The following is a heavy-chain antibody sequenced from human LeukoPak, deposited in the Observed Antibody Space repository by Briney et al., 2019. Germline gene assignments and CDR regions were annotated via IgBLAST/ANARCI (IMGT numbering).Heavy chain of an antibody. CDR2: ISGSVGST. Sequence: GGSLGLSCAASGFTFSSYAMSWVRQAPGKGLEWVSAISGSVGSTYYADSVKGRFTISRDNSKNTLYLQMNSLRAEDTAVYYCAKAINDYGDLFYWGQGTLVTVSS. J-gene: IGHJ4*02. CDR3: AKAINDYGDLFY. CDR1: GFTFSSYA. D-gene: IGHD4-17*01. V-gene: IGHV3-23*01.